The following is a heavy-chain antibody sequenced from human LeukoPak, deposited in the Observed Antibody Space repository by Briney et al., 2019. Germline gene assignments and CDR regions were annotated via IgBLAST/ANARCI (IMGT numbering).Heavy chain of an antibody. D-gene: IGHD3-9*01. CDR2: IDYDSSHI. CDR3: ARDPLRYLRVSHYDY. J-gene: IGHJ4*02. V-gene: IGHV3-21*01. Sequence: GGSLRLSCAASGFTFSNSAMNWVRQVPGKGLEWVSSIDYDSSHIYYAASVRGRFTISRDNARNSVYLQMNSLRVEDTAVYYCARDPLRYLRVSHYDYWGQETRVAVSS. CDR1: GFTFSNSA.